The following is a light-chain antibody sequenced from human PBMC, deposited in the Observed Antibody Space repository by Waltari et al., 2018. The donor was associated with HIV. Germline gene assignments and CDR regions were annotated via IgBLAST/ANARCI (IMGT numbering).Light chain of an antibody. Sequence: QSALTQPPSASGSPGQSVTISCTGTSSAVGGENYVSWYQQHPGKAPKPMIYQVNKRPSGVPARFSGTKSGNRASLTVSGLQAEDEADYYCSSFAGGNNLMVFGGGTKLTVL. J-gene: IGLJ2*01. V-gene: IGLV2-8*01. CDR3: SSFAGGNNLMV. CDR2: QVN. CDR1: SSAVGGENY.